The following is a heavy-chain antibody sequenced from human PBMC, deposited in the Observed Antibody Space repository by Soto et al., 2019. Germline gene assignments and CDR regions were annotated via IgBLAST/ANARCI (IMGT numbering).Heavy chain of an antibody. CDR3: ARGNDSSGYYSPPIVDY. V-gene: IGHV4-4*02. CDR1: GGSISSSNW. Sequence: SETLSLTCAVSGGSISSSNWWSWVRQPPGKGLEWIGEIYHSGSTYYNPSLKSRVTISVDRSKNQFSLKLSSVTAADTAVYYCARGNDSSGYYSPPIVDYWGQGTLVTVSS. CDR2: IYHSGST. D-gene: IGHD3-22*01. J-gene: IGHJ4*02.